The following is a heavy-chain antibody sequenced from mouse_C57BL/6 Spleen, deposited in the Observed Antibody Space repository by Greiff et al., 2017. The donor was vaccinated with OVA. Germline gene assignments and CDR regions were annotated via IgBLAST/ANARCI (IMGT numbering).Heavy chain of an antibody. V-gene: IGHV1-64*01. CDR3: ARTVVATGEDY. D-gene: IGHD1-1*01. CDR2: IRPNSGST. CDR1: GYTFTSYW. J-gene: IGHJ2*01. Sequence: QVQLQQPGAELVKPGASVKLSCKASGYTFTSYWMHWVKQRPGQGLEWIGMIRPNSGSTNYNEKFKSKATLTVDKSSSTAYMQLSSLTSEDSAVYYCARTVVATGEDYWGQGTTLTVSS.